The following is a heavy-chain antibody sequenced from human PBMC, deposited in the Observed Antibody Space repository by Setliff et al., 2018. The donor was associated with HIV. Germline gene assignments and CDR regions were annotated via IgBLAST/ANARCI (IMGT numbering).Heavy chain of an antibody. Sequence: SETLSLTCTVSDDSISSGGYWWAWIRQPPGKELEWIGSVYYSGSTHYNLSLKSRVTMSVDTSRNQFSLNLRSMSAADTAVYYCARDLRFDPWGQGTLVTVSS. CDR3: ARDLRFDP. CDR2: VYYSGST. V-gene: IGHV4-39*02. J-gene: IGHJ5*02. CDR1: DDSISSGGYW.